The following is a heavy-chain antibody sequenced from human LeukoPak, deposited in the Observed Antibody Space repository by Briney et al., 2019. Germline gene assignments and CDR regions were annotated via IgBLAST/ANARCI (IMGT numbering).Heavy chain of an antibody. CDR3: AKETGDLLSPDAFDI. CDR1: GFTFSSYA. Sequence: PGGSLRLSCAASGFTFSSYAMTWVRQAPGKGLEWVSAVSGRGDGTYYADSVKGRFTISRDNSKNTLYLQMNSLRAEDTAVYYCAKETGDLLSPDAFDIWGQGTMVTVSS. V-gene: IGHV3-23*01. CDR2: VSGRGDGT. J-gene: IGHJ3*02. D-gene: IGHD7-27*01.